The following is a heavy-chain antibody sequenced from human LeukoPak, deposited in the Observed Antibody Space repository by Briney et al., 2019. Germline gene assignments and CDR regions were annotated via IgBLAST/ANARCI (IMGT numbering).Heavy chain of an antibody. V-gene: IGHV3-21*04. CDR2: ISGISTYI. CDR3: AKDSNGDYVGAFDM. J-gene: IGHJ3*02. Sequence: GGSLRLSCAASGFTFSAYTTNWVRQAPGKGLEWVSSISGISTYIYYKDSVKGRFTISRDNAKNSLYLQMNGLRAEDTAVYYCAKDSNGDYVGAFDMWGQGTMVTVSS. D-gene: IGHD4-17*01. CDR1: GFTFSAYT.